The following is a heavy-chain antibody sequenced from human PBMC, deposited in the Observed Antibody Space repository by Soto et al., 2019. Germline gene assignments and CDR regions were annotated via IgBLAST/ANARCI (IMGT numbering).Heavy chain of an antibody. V-gene: IGHV4-34*12. CDR3: ARVGQPPSDY. Sequence: TLSVTCAVARGTSIGYYLRWVRQFPGKGLEWIGEIIHTGSTNYNPSLKSRVTMSIDTSKKEISLKLSSVTAADTAVYYCARVGQPPSDYWGQGTLVTVSS. CDR1: RGTSIGYY. J-gene: IGHJ4*02. D-gene: IGHD2-2*01. CDR2: IIHTGST.